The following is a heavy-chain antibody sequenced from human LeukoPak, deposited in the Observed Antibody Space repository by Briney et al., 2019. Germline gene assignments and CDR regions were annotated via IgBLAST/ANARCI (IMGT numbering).Heavy chain of an antibody. Sequence: PGGSLRLSCAASGFTFSSYGMHWVRQAPGKGLEWVAVISYDGSNKYYADSVKGRFTISRDNSKNTLYLQMNSLRAEDTAVYYCAKSAAAVVCDDWGQGTLVTVSS. D-gene: IGHD6-13*01. J-gene: IGHJ4*02. CDR3: AKSAAAVVCDD. CDR1: GFTFSSYG. CDR2: ISYDGSNK. V-gene: IGHV3-30*18.